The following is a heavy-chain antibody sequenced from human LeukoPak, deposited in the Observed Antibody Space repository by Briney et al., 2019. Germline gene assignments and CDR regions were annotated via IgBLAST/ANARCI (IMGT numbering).Heavy chain of an antibody. CDR3: ARGVRYFDWLSPDAFDI. CDR1: GYTFTGYY. Sequence: ASVKVSCKASGYTFTGYYMHWVRQAPGQGLEWMGWINPNSGGTSYAQKFQGRVTMTRDTSISTAYMELSRLRSDDTAVYYCARGVRYFDWLSPDAFDIWGQGTMVTVSS. J-gene: IGHJ3*02. V-gene: IGHV1-2*02. CDR2: INPNSGGT. D-gene: IGHD3-9*01.